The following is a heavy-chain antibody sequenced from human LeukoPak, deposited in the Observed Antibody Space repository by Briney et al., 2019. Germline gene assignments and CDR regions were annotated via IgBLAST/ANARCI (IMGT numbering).Heavy chain of an antibody. CDR1: GFTFSDYY. J-gene: IGHJ4*02. Sequence: GRSLRLSCAASGFTFSDYYMSWIRQAPGKGLEWVSYISSSGSTIYYADSVKGRFTISRDNAKNSLYLQMNSLRAEDTAVYYCARQVRYYDSSGYAQDNWSQGTLVTVSS. CDR3: ARQVRYYDSSGYAQDN. V-gene: IGHV3-11*01. CDR2: ISSSGSTI. D-gene: IGHD3-22*01.